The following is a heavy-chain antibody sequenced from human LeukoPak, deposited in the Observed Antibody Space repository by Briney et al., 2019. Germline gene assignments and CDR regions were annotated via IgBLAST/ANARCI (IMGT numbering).Heavy chain of an antibody. CDR2: INNSGDST. CDR3: ARGGGIQLLVFDI. V-gene: IGHV3-23*01. D-gene: IGHD5-18*01. CDR1: GFTFTTYS. J-gene: IGHJ3*02. Sequence: GGSLRLSCAASGFTFTTYSMSWVRQAPGKGLEWVSAINNSGDSTYYADSVKGRFTISRDNTKNTLYLQMNSLRAEDTAVYYCARGGGIQLLVFDIWGQGTMVTVSS.